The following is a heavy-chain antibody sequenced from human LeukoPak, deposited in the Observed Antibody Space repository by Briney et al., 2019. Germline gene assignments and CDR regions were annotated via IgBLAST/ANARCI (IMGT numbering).Heavy chain of an antibody. V-gene: IGHV3-30*01. CDR1: GFTFSSYA. J-gene: IGHJ4*02. CDR3: ARDLAGTVTSTFDY. D-gene: IGHD4-11*01. Sequence: PGRSLRLSCAASGFTFSSYAMHWVRQAPGKGLEWVAVISYDGCNKYYADSVKGRFTISRDNSKNTLYLQMNSLRAEDTAVYYCARDLAGTVTSTFDYWGQGTLVTVSS. CDR2: ISYDGCNK.